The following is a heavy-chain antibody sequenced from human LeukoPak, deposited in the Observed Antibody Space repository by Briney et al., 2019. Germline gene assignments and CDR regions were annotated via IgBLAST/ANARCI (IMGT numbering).Heavy chain of an antibody. CDR1: GFTFSSYE. J-gene: IGHJ4*02. D-gene: IGHD6-13*01. Sequence: PGGSLRLSCAASGFTFSSYEMNWVRQAPGKGLEWISCISSSGSTIYYADSVKGRFTSSRDNAKNSLYLQMNSLRAEDTAVYYCARDAQSIAAEIDYWGQGTLVTVSS. V-gene: IGHV3-48*03. CDR3: ARDAQSIAAEIDY. CDR2: ISSSGSTI.